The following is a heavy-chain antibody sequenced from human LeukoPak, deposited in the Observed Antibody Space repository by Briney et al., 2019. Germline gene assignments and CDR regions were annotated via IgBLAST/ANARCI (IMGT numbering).Heavy chain of an antibody. CDR1: GITLINYG. CDR3: AKRGVVIRVILVGFHKEAYYFDS. Sequence: PGGSLRLSCAVSGITLINYGMSWVRQAPGKGLEWVAGISDSGGRTKYADSVKGRFTISRDNPKNTLYLQMNSLRAEDTAVYFCAKRGVVIRVILVGFHKEAYYFDSWGQGALVTVSS. D-gene: IGHD3-22*01. J-gene: IGHJ4*02. CDR2: ISDSGGRT. V-gene: IGHV3-23*01.